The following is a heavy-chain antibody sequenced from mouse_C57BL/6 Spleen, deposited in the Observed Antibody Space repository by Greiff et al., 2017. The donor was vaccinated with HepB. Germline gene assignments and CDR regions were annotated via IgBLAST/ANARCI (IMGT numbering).Heavy chain of an antibody. CDR2: ISDGGSYT. CDR3: ARDPLITTVVVQGFFDY. J-gene: IGHJ2*01. Sequence: EVQRVESGGGLVKPGGSLKLSCAASGFTFSSYAMSWVRQTPEKRLEWVATISDGGSYTYYPDNVKGRFTISRDNAKNNLYLQMSHLKSEDTAMYYCARDPLITTVVVQGFFDYWGQGTTLTVSS. D-gene: IGHD1-1*01. CDR1: GFTFSSYA. V-gene: IGHV5-4*01.